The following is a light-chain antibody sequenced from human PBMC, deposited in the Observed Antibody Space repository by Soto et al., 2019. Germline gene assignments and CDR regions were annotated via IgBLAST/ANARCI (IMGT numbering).Light chain of an antibody. CDR3: QQTYNFPVT. Sequence: DIDITQSPSSVSASVGGTATFTCPASHGISSWLAWYQQKPGKAPNLLIYTASTLQTGVPSRFSGSGSGTDFTLTISSLQTEDFATYYCQQTYNFPVTFGGGTKVDIK. V-gene: IGKV1D-12*01. CDR1: HGISSW. CDR2: TAS. J-gene: IGKJ4*01.